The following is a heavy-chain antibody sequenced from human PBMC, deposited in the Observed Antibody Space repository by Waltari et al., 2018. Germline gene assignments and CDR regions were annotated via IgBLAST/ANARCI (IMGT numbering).Heavy chain of an antibody. J-gene: IGHJ4*02. D-gene: IGHD3-16*02. CDR1: GFTFSNTW. Sequence: EVQLVESGGGLVNPGGSLRLSCAASGFTFSNTWMDWVRQAPGKGLEWNARSKTQSDGGGATYYAATVTGRFTVSRDDSKNMLYLQMSSLKTEDTAMYYCTTDQVDSYTFYSFDYWGQGTLVTVSS. CDR2: SKTQSDGGGAT. CDR3: TTDQVDSYTFYSFDY. V-gene: IGHV3-15*01.